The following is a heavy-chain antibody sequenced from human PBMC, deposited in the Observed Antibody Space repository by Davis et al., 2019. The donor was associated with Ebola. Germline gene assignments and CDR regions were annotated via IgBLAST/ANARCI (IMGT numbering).Heavy chain of an antibody. V-gene: IGHV1-24*01. CDR2: FNPEDGES. CDR1: DYTLREIS. CDR3: ARAENP. Sequence: SVKVSCKVSDYTLREISMHWVRQAPGIGLEWMGNFNPEDGESIYAQKFQGRVTMTEDTSTNTAYMELSSLRSEDTAVYYCARAENPWGQGTLVTVSS. J-gene: IGHJ5*02.